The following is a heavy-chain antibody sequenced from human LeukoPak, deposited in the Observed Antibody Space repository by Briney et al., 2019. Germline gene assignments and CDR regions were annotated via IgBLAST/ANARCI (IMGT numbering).Heavy chain of an antibody. CDR3: ARDNAFDF. J-gene: IGHJ3*01. Sequence: GGSLRLSCAASGLSFSSYTMAWVRQGPGKGLEWVSSISSGSSSIYYADSLKGRFTISRDNAKNSLYLQMNSLGAEDTAVYYCARDNAFDFWGQGTVVTVSS. V-gene: IGHV3-21*01. CDR1: GLSFSSYT. CDR2: ISSGSSSI.